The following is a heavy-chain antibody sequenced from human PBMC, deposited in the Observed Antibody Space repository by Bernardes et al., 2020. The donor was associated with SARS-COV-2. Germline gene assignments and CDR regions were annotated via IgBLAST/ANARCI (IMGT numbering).Heavy chain of an antibody. CDR1: GFTVSNNY. J-gene: IGHJ5*02. D-gene: IGHD2-2*01. V-gene: IGHV3-66*02. CDR3: ARDHCSSTSCPYNWFDP. Sequence: GGSLRLSCAASGFTVSNNYMSWVRQAPGKGLEWVSVIYTVGSTYYADSVKGRFTISRDNSKNTLYLQMNSLRTEDTAVYYCARDHCSSTSCPYNWFDPWGQGTLVTVSS. CDR2: IYTVGST.